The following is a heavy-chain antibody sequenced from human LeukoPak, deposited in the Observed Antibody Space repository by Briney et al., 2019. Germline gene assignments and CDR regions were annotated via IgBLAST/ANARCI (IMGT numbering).Heavy chain of an antibody. Sequence: LRLSCAASGFTFSSYDMHWIRQPPGKGLEWIGSIYYSGSTYYNPSLKSRVTISVDTSKNQFSLKLSSVTAADTAVYYCARLRSGYGELLDYWGQGTLVTVSS. CDR3: ARLRSGYGELLDY. V-gene: IGHV4-39*01. J-gene: IGHJ4*02. D-gene: IGHD3-10*01. CDR2: IYYSGST. CDR1: GFTFSSYD.